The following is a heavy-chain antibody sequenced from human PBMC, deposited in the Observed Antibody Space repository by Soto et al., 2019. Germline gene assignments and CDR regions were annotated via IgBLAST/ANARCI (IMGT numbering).Heavy chain of an antibody. CDR3: ARDIFGHVDAFDL. D-gene: IGHD3-3*02. Sequence: ASVKVSCKASGYIFSSFYINWVRQAPGQGLERMGWTSGYSGNSKYAQKFQGRVTMTTDTSTNTGYMEMRSLTSDDTAVYYCARDIFGHVDAFDLWGQGTMVTVSS. CDR2: TSGYSGNS. J-gene: IGHJ3*01. V-gene: IGHV1-18*01. CDR1: GYIFSSFY.